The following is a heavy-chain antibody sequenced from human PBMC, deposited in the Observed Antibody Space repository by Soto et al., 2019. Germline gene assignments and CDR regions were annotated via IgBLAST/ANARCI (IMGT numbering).Heavy chain of an antibody. V-gene: IGHV3-30*18. CDR3: AKDSWECTRDFDS. CDR2: ISKDGNDQ. Sequence: QVQLVESGGGVVQPGTSLRLSCAAAGFTFSTYAMHWVRQAPGKGLEWVAMISKDGNDQYYADSVKGRFTVSRDNSKNTVSLQMHSPTPEDTAFYYCAKDSWECTRDFDSGGQGTRVTVSS. J-gene: IGHJ4*02. D-gene: IGHD1-26*01. CDR1: GFTFSTYA.